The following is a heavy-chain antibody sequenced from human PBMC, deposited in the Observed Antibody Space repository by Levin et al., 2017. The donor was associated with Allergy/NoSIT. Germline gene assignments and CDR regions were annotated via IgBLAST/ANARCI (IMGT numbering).Heavy chain of an antibody. CDR1: GGSFSGYY. CDR2: INHSGST. CDR3: ASGYNWNDQGKYFDY. V-gene: IGHV4-34*01. Sequence: PSETLSLTCAVYGGSFSGYYWSWIRQPPGKGLEWIGEINHSGSTNYNPSLKSRVTISVDTSKNQFSLKLSSVTAADTAVYYCASGYNWNDQGKYFDYWGQGTLVTVSS. J-gene: IGHJ4*02. D-gene: IGHD1-1*01.